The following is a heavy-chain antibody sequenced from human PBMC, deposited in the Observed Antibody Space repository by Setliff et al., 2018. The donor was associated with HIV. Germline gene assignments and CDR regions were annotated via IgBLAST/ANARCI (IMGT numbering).Heavy chain of an antibody. CDR1: GYSFTSYW. V-gene: IGHV5-10-1*01. D-gene: IGHD5-12*01. CDR2: IDPSDSYT. Sequence: GESLKISCQGSGYSFTSYWISWVRQMPGKGLEWMGRIDPSDSYTNYSPSFQGHVTISADKSISTAYLQWSSLKASDTAMYYCVRRDGYKLDYWGQGTLVTVSS. J-gene: IGHJ4*02. CDR3: VRRDGYKLDY.